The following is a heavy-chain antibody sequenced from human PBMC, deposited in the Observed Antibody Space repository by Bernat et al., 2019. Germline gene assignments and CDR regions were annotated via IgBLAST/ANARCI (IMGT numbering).Heavy chain of an antibody. CDR2: IKEDGSEK. V-gene: IGHV3-7*03. D-gene: IGHD2-15*01. J-gene: IGHJ4*02. CDR3: ARDVYWSGPIDY. Sequence: EVQLVESGGGLVQPGGSLTLSCAASGFTFSSFWMSWVRQAPGKGLEWVANIKEDGSEKYYVDAVKGRFTISRDNAKNSLYLQMNSLRAEDTAVYYCARDVYWSGPIDYWGQGTLVTVSS. CDR1: GFTFSSFW.